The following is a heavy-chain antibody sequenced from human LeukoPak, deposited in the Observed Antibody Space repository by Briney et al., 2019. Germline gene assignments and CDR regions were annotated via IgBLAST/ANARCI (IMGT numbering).Heavy chain of an antibody. CDR2: INPSGGST. CDR1: GGTFSSYA. Sequence: ASVKVSCKASGGTFSSYAISWVRQAPGQGLEWMGIINPSGGSTSYAQKFQGRVTMTRDTSTSTVYMELSSLRSEDTAVYYCARAAAMVVNRNYFDYWGQGTLVTVSS. V-gene: IGHV1-46*01. J-gene: IGHJ4*02. D-gene: IGHD4-23*01. CDR3: ARAAAMVVNRNYFDY.